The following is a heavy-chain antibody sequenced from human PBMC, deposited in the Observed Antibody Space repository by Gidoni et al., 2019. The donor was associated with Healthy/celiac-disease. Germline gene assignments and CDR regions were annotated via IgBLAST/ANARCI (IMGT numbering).Heavy chain of an antibody. J-gene: IGHJ3*02. D-gene: IGHD6-13*01. Sequence: EVQLVESGGGLVQPGGSLRLSCAASGFTFSSYDMHWVRQATGKGLEWVSAIGTAVDTYYPGSVKGRFTISRENAKNSLYLQMNSLRAEDTAVYYCAGSIAADAFDIWGQGTMVTVSS. CDR3: AGSIAADAFDI. CDR1: GFTFSSYD. V-gene: IGHV3-13*01. CDR2: IGTAVDT.